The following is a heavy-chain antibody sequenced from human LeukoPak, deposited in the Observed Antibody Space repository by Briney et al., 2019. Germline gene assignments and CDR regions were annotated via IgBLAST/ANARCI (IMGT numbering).Heavy chain of an antibody. CDR1: GFTFSSYG. J-gene: IGHJ4*02. D-gene: IGHD3-9*01. CDR3: AKEGGYYDILSNPYYFDY. CDR2: ISYDGSNK. V-gene: IGHV3-30*18. Sequence: PGGSLRLSCAASGFTFSSYGMHWVRQAPGKGLVWVAVISYDGSNKYYADSVKGRFTISRDNSKNTLYLQMNSLRAEDTAVYYCAKEGGYYDILSNPYYFDYWGQGTLVTVSS.